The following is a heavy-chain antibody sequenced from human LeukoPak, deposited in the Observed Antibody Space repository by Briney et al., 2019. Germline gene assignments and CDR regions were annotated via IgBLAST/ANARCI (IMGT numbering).Heavy chain of an antibody. CDR2: IYHSGST. J-gene: IGHJ4*02. CDR1: GYSISSGYY. V-gene: IGHV4-38-2*02. D-gene: IGHD2-2*01. Sequence: PSETLSLTCTVSGYSISSGYYWGWIRQPPGKGLEWIGSIYHSGSTYYNPSLKSRVTISVDTSKNQFSLKLTSETAADTAVYYCARSPTKRVPEDYWGQGTLVTVSS. CDR3: ARSPTKRVPEDY.